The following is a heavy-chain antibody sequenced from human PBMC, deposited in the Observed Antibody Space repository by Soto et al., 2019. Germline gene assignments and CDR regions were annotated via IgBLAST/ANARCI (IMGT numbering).Heavy chain of an antibody. J-gene: IGHJ6*02. CDR1: GGTFSSYA. CDR3: ARVTVVRGVIRYYGMDV. V-gene: IGHV1-69*13. CDR2: IIPIFGTA. Sequence: ASVQVSCKASGGTFSSYAISWVRQAPGQGLEWMGGIIPIFGTANYAQKFQGRVTITADESTSTVYMELSSLRSEDTAVYYCARVTVVRGVIRYYGMDVWGQGTTVTVSS. D-gene: IGHD3-10*01.